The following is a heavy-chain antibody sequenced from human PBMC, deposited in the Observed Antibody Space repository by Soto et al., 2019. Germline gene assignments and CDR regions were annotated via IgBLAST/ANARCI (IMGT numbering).Heavy chain of an antibody. J-gene: IGHJ4*02. CDR1: GYTFTSYD. CDR2: MNPNSGST. CDR3: ASRVGATSFDFAY. Sequence: QVQLVQSGAEVKKPGASVKVSCKASGYTFTSYDVNWVRLAPGQGLEWMGWMNPNSGSTDYAQKFQGGGTMTRNTAIRTAYMEMSSLRSEDTAVYYCASRVGATSFDFAYWGQGTLVTVSS. V-gene: IGHV1-8*01. D-gene: IGHD1-26*01.